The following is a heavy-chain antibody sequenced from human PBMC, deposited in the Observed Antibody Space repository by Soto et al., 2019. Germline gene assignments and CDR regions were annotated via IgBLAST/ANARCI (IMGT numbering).Heavy chain of an antibody. D-gene: IGHD4-17*01. CDR3: AKGLRPLYYYYMDV. Sequence: GGSLRLSCAASGLTFSSYCMHWVRQAPGKGLEWVAVISYDGSNKYYADSVKGRFTISRDNSKNTLYLQMNSLRAEDTAVYYCAKGLRPLYYYYMDVWGKGTTVTVSS. CDR2: ISYDGSNK. V-gene: IGHV3-30*18. CDR1: GLTFSSYC. J-gene: IGHJ6*03.